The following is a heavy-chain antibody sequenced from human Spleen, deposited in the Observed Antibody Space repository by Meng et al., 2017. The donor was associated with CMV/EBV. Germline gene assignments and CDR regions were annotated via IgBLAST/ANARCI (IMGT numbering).Heavy chain of an antibody. V-gene: IGHV4-39*07. D-gene: IGHD6-6*01. CDR1: GDSVSSSSYY. CDR3: AREVSSSSGFDP. CDR2: IYYTAKT. J-gene: IGHJ5*02. Sequence: GSLRLSCTVSGDSVSSSSYYWGWIRQPPGKGLEWIGSIYYTAKTYNNPSLRGRVTMSLDTSKNQFSLNLGSVTAADTAVYYCAREVSSSSGFDPWGQGTLVTVSS.